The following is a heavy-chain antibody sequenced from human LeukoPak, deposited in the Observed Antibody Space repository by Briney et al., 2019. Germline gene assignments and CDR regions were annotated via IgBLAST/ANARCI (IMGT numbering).Heavy chain of an antibody. D-gene: IGHD2-2*02. V-gene: IGHV4-61*01. CDR3: ARGRENPAIMGLGFDY. Sequence: SETLSLTCTVSGGSISSGSYYWSWIRQPPGKGLEWIGYIYYSGSTNYNPSLKSRVTISVDTSKNQFSLKLSSVTAADTAVYYCARGRENPAIMGLGFDYWGQGTLVTVSS. CDR2: IYYSGST. CDR1: GGSISSGSYY. J-gene: IGHJ4*02.